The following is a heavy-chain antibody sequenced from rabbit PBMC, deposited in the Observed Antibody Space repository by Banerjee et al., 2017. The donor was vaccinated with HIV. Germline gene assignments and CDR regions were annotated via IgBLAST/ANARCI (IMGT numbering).Heavy chain of an antibody. V-gene: IGHV1S45*01. CDR3: AKYSNYYGMDL. J-gene: IGHJ6*01. Sequence: LVKPGGTLTLPCTASGIDFNYNYWICWVRQAPGKGLELIACIDTGDDSSYYVSWAKGRFTISKTSSPTVTLQMTSLTAADTATYACAKYSNYYGMDLWGP. CDR2: IDTGDDSS. CDR1: GIDFNYNYW.